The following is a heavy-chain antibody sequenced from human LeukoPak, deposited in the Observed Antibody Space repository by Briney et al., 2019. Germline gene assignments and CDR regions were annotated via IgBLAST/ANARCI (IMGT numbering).Heavy chain of an antibody. Sequence: ASVKVSCKASGYSFTNYAMNWVRQAPGQGLEFMGWIHPRTGNPAYAQGFSGRFVFSLDTSVTTTYLQISDLKAEDTAVYFCARALDSLGGLSLPDFWGQGTLVTVSS. CDR1: GYSFTNYA. J-gene: IGHJ4*02. D-gene: IGHD3-16*01. CDR3: ARALDSLGGLSLPDF. V-gene: IGHV7-4-1*02. CDR2: IHPRTGNP.